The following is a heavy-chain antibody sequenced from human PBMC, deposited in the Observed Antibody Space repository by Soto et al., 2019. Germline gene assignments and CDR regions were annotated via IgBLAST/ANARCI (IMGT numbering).Heavy chain of an antibody. CDR3: AEDYYGVHH. CDR1: GFTFSNYA. D-gene: IGHD3-10*01. J-gene: IGHJ1*01. V-gene: IGHV3-23*01. CDR2: ISSGGNT. Sequence: GGSLRLSCAASGFTFSNYAMTWVRQAPGKGLEWVSAISSGGNTYYADSVKGRFTISRDNSKNTLYLQMNSLRAEDTAVYYCAEDYYGVHHWGQGTLVTVSS.